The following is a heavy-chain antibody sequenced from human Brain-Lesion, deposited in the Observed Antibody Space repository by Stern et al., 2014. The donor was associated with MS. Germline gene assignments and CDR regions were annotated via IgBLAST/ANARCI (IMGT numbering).Heavy chain of an antibody. J-gene: IGHJ5*02. D-gene: IGHD2-15*01. Sequence: QVQLQESGPGLVKPSETLSLTCTVAGGSVSSTSYAWAWIRQPPGKGLEWIGTIYYSGDTHYSPSPQSRLTISLDTSQNHLSLQLSSVTAADTAVYYCAGEEDIRYCSGGSCTGNWFDPWGQGTLVTVSS. V-gene: IGHV4-39*02. CDR2: IYYSGDT. CDR1: GGSVSSTSYA. CDR3: AGEEDIRYCSGGSCTGNWFDP.